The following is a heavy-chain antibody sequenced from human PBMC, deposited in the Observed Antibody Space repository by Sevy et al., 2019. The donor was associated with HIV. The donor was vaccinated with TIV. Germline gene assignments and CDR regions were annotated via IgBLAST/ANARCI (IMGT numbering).Heavy chain of an antibody. Sequence: GGSLRLSCAASGFNFNKYGMRWVRQAPGKGLEYVASIKGDGSEKNYMDSVKGRFTISRDNAENSVYLQMNSLRAEDTAVYHCVRAGAFETYDSWGQGTLVTVSS. V-gene: IGHV3-7*01. J-gene: IGHJ4*02. CDR3: VRAGAFETYDS. CDR1: GFNFNKYG. CDR2: IKGDGSEK. D-gene: IGHD3-10*01.